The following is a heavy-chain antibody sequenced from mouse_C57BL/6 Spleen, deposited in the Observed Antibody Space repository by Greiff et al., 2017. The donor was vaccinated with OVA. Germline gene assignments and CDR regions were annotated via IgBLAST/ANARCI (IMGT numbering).Heavy chain of an antibody. CDR3: ARGGYYGRSDYAMDY. V-gene: IGHV1-82*01. CDR2: IYPGDGDT. D-gene: IGHD1-1*01. CDR1: GYAFSSSW. J-gene: IGHJ4*01. Sequence: VKLVESGPELVKPGASVKISCKASGYAFSSSWMNWVKQRPGQGLEWIGRIYPGDGDTNYNGKFKGKATLTADKSSSTAYMQLSSLTSEDSAVYVCARGGYYGRSDYAMDYWGQGTSVTVSS.